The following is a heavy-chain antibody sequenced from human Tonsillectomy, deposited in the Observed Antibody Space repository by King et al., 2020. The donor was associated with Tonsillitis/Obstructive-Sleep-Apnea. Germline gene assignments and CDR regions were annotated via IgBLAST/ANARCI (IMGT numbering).Heavy chain of an antibody. D-gene: IGHD4-17*01. J-gene: IGHJ4*02. V-gene: IGHV3-30*04. CDR1: GFTFSSYA. CDR3: ARDKDGDHAVDY. Sequence: VQLVESGGGVVQPGRSLRLSCAASGFTFSSYAMHWVRQAPGKGLEWVAVISYDGSNKYYADSVKGRFTISRDNSKNTLYLQMNSLRAEDTAVYYCARDKDGDHAVDYWGQGTLVTVSS. CDR2: ISYDGSNK.